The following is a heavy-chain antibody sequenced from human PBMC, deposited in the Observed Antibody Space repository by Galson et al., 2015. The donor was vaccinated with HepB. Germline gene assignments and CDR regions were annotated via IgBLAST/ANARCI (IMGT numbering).Heavy chain of an antibody. CDR2: ISGSGGST. CDR1: GFPFSSYA. Sequence: LRLSCAASGFPFSSYAMSWVRQAPGKGLEWVSAISGSGGSTYYADSVKGRFTISRDNSKNTLYLQMNSLRAEDTAVYYCAKDSPMIVVVITPGAFDIWGQGTMVTVSS. D-gene: IGHD3-22*01. J-gene: IGHJ3*02. V-gene: IGHV3-23*01. CDR3: AKDSPMIVVVITPGAFDI.